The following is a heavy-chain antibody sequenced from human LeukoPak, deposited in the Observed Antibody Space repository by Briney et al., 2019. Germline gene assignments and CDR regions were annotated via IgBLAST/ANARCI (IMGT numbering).Heavy chain of an antibody. D-gene: IGHD3-3*01. Sequence: SETLSLTCTVSGGSISSYYWSWIRQPPGKGLEWIGYIYYSGSTNYNPSLKSRVTISVDTSKNQFSLKLSSVTAADTAVYYCARDRSGWHFDLWGRGTLVTVSS. J-gene: IGHJ2*01. CDR1: GGSISSYY. V-gene: IGHV4-59*01. CDR2: IYYSGST. CDR3: ARDRSGWHFDL.